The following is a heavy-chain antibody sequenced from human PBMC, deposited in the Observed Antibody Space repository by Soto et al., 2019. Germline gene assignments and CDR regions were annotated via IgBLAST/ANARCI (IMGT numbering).Heavy chain of an antibody. V-gene: IGHV4-59*01. Sequence: PSETLSLTCSVSGASICSNFWSWIRQPPGNGLECLRYISYTENTSDTPCLTSRVTMSVDTSMTRVSLKLSYVTAAATAVYYCARAAYCSGNYYAPHYHYAMDVWCQAKTVTVS. D-gene: IGHD3-10*01. CDR2: ISYTENT. J-gene: IGHJ6*02. CDR3: ARAAYCSGNYYAPHYHYAMDV. CDR1: GASICSNF.